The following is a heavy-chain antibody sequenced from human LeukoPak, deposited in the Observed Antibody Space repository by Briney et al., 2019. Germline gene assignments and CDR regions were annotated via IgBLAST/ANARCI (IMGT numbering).Heavy chain of an antibody. CDR3: AKDNSVGDIAWWFDP. CDR2: MNPSSGNT. Sequence: ASVSLSYRACGYTFTIYDIKWVRQATGQGCVWRGCMNPSSGNTGYAQKFQGRVTITRNTSMSTAYMELSSLRSEDTAVYYCAKDNSVGDIAWWFDPWGQGTLVTVSS. J-gene: IGHJ5*02. D-gene: IGHD1-26*01. V-gene: IGHV1-8*03. CDR1: GYTFTIYD.